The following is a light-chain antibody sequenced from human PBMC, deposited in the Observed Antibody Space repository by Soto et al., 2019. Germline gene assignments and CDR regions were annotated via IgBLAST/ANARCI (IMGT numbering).Light chain of an antibody. CDR2: DDR. CDR3: QVWDISTDPNYV. Sequence: SYELTQPPSVSVATGQTARITCGGKSIGSKSVHWYQQKPGQAPVLVVYDDRDRPSGIPERLSGSNSENTATLTISRVEAGDEADYYCQVWDISTDPNYVFGPGTKVTVL. CDR1: SIGSKS. V-gene: IGLV3-21*02. J-gene: IGLJ1*01.